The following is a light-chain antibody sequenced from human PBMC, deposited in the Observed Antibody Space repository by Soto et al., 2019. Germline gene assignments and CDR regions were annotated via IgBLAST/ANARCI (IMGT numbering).Light chain of an antibody. Sequence: DIQMTQSPSTLSASVGVSVTITCRASQNIRNWLAWYQQKPGRAPNRLINDASSLKSGVPARFSGSGSGTEFTLTIRSPQPDEFATYYCQQYNTYSTFGQGTRLEIK. CDR3: QQYNTYST. CDR2: DAS. J-gene: IGKJ5*01. V-gene: IGKV1-5*01. CDR1: QNIRNW.